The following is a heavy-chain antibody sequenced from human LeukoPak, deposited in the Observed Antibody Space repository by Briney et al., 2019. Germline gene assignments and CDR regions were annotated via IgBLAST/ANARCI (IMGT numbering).Heavy chain of an antibody. CDR2: ISGSGGNT. V-gene: IGHV3-23*01. CDR3: AKSRGYYYDSSGYPNYFHY. D-gene: IGHD3-22*01. J-gene: IGHJ4*02. Sequence: GGSLRLSCAASGFTFSSYAMTWVSQAPGKGLEWDSTISGSGGNTYYADSVKGRFTISRDNSKNTLYLQMNSLRAEDTAVYYCAKSRGYYYDSSGYPNYFHYWGQGTLVTVSS. CDR1: GFTFSSYA.